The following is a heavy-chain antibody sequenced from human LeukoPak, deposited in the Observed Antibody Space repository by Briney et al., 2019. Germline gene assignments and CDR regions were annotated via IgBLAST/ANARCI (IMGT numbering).Heavy chain of an antibody. CDR3: VRGLRYTILGGDYF. CDR2: ISSSGSTI. Sequence: GGSLRLSCAVSGFTFSSYDVKWVRQAPGKGLEWVSFISSSGSTINYADSVNGRFTISRDNAKNSLYLQMNSLRAEDTAVYYRVRGLRYTILGGDYFWGQGTLVTVSS. J-gene: IGHJ4*02. CDR1: GFTFSSYD. V-gene: IGHV3-48*03. D-gene: IGHD3-3*01.